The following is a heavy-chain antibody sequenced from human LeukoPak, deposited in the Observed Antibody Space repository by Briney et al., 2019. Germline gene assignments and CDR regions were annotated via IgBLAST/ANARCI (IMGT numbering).Heavy chain of an antibody. CDR2: IYLHDGT. V-gene: IGHV2-5*01. D-gene: IGHD3-10*01. CDR3: AHSAPTHFRGSTPFDY. CDR1: GYSLSTSGVG. Sequence: SGPTLVNPTQTLALTCTFSGYSLSTSGVGVGWIRQPPGKALEWLAIIYLHDGTHYSPSLKSRLTITKDTSKNQVVLTMTNMDPVDTATYYCAHSAPTHFRGSTPFDYWGQGTLVTVSS. J-gene: IGHJ4*02.